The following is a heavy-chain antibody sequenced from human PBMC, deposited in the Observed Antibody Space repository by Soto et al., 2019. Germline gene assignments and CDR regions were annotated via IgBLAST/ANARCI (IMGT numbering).Heavy chain of an antibody. CDR2: MNPNSGDT. D-gene: IGHD3-10*01. CDR1: GYTFSTYD. J-gene: IGHJ6*02. Sequence: QVQLVQSGAEVKKPGASVKVSCKTSGYTFSTYDINWVRQAPGQGLEWMGWMNPNSGDTGSAQKFLGRLTMTRDSSMRTVYIELSSLTSEDTAVYYCARLNYYGSGSYQDFFYFYALDVWGQGTTVTVSS. V-gene: IGHV1-8*01. CDR3: ARLNYYGSGSYQDFFYFYALDV.